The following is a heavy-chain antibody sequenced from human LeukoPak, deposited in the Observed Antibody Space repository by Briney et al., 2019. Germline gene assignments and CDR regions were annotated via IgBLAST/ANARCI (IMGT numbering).Heavy chain of an antibody. CDR3: ARGAARCNGDCFPD. D-gene: IGHD2-21*02. CDR2: INSDGSST. V-gene: IGHV3-74*01. Sequence: QPXGSLRLSCAASGFTISNFWMHWVRQAXGKGLVWVSRINSDGSSTNYADSVKGRFTISRDNAKNTLYLQMNSLRAEDTAVYYCARGAARCNGDCFPDWGQGTLVTVSS. J-gene: IGHJ4*02. CDR1: GFTISNFW.